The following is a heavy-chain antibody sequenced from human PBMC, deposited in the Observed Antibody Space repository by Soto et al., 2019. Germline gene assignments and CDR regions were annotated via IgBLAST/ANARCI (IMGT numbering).Heavy chain of an antibody. CDR3: ARQKGYDYIWGSYRPDAFDI. D-gene: IGHD3-16*02. J-gene: IGHJ3*02. CDR1: GYTFTSYA. Sequence: GASVKGSCKASGYTFTSYAMHWVRQAPRQRLEWIGWINAGNGDTKYSQNFQGRVTITRDTSASTAYMELSSLRSEDTAVYYCARQKGYDYIWGSYRPDAFDIWGQGTMVTVSS. V-gene: IGHV1-3*01. CDR2: INAGNGDT.